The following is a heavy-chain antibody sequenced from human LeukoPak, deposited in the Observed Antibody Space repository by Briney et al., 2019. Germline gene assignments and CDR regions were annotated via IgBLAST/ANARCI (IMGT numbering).Heavy chain of an antibody. V-gene: IGHV3-7*01. CDR3: ARDVFWSGYYYYGMDV. CDR1: GFTFSSYW. D-gene: IGHD3-3*01. Sequence: GGSLRLSCAASGFTFSSYWMSWVRQAPGKGLEWVANIKQDGSEKYYVDSVKGRFTISRDNSKNTLYLQMNSLRAEDTAVYYCARDVFWSGYYYYGMDVWGQGTTVTVSS. CDR2: IKQDGSEK. J-gene: IGHJ6*02.